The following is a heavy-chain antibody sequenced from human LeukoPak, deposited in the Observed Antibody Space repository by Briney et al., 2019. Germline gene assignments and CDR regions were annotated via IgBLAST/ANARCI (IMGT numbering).Heavy chain of an antibody. CDR2: IIPILGTA. D-gene: IGHD2-15*01. J-gene: IGHJ4*02. V-gene: IGHV1-69*10. CDR1: GYTFTSYG. CDR3: AGGRPRGYCSGGSCYHNFDY. Sequence: ASVKVSCKASGYTFTSYGISWVRQAPGQGLEWMGGIIPILGTANYAQKFQGRVTITADKSTSTAYMEVSSLRSEDTAVYYCAGGRPRGYCSGGSCYHNFDYWGQGTLVTVSS.